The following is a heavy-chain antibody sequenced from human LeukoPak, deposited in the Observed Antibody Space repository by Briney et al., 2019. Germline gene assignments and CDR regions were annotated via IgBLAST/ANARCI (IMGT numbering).Heavy chain of an antibody. J-gene: IGHJ4*02. Sequence: GGSLRLSCAASGFTFSSYGMHWVRQAPGKGLEWVAVIWYDGSNKYYADSVKGRFTISRDNSKNTLYLQMNSLRAEDTAVYYCAREGYDFWSGYRSPGSFDYWGQGTLVTVSS. CDR3: AREGYDFWSGYRSPGSFDY. CDR1: GFTFSSYG. D-gene: IGHD3-3*01. CDR2: IWYDGSNK. V-gene: IGHV3-30*19.